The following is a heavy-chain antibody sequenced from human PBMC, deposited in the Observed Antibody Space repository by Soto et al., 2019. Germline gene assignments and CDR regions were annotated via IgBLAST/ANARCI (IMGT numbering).Heavy chain of an antibody. CDR1: GGSFSGYY. D-gene: IGHD2-2*02. Sequence: PSETLSLTCAVYGGSFSGYYWSWIRQPPGKGLEWIGEINHSGSTNYNPSLKSRVTISVDTSKNQFSLKLSSVTAADTAVYYCARETHGFDIVVVPAAIGYYMDVWGKGTTVTVSS. CDR2: INHSGST. J-gene: IGHJ6*03. CDR3: ARETHGFDIVVVPAAIGYYMDV. V-gene: IGHV4-34*01.